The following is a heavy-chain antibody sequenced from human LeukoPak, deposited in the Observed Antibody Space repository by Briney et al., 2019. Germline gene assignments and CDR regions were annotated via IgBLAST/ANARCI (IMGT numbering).Heavy chain of an antibody. Sequence: GGSLRLSCAASGFTFSSYSMNWVRQAPGKGLEWVSYISSSSTTIYYADSVKGRFTISRDNAKNSLYLQMNSLRVADTAVYYCARGPYKDFWSGYSDYWGQGTLVTVSS. V-gene: IGHV3-48*01. CDR2: ISSSSTTI. D-gene: IGHD3-3*01. CDR3: ARGPYKDFWSGYSDY. J-gene: IGHJ4*02. CDR1: GFTFSSYS.